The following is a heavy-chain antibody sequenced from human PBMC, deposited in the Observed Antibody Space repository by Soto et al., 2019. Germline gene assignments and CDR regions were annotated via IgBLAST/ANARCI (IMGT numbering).Heavy chain of an antibody. Sequence: PSETMSLTCTVTGGAISGYYGTWMRQCTGGGLEWIGRIYSSGSTNYNPSLKSRVTISLDTSMNHFSLRLSSVTAADTAVYYCAIGHRFSDWLDPLGQGTLVTVSS. CDR2: IYSSGST. V-gene: IGHV4-4*07. J-gene: IGHJ5*02. CDR3: AIGHRFSDWLDP. D-gene: IGHD3-3*01. CDR1: GGAISGYY.